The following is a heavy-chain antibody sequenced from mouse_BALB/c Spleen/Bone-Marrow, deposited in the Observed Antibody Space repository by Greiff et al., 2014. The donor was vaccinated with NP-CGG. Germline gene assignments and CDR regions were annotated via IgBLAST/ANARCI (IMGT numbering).Heavy chain of an antibody. CDR2: IYPGDGDT. V-gene: IGHV1-80*01. CDR3: ARWYRDPHFAMDY. J-gene: IGHJ4*01. D-gene: IGHD2-14*01. Sequence: VQLQQSGAELVRPGSSVKISCKASGYAFSSYWMNWAKQRPGQGLEWIGQIYPGDGDTNYNGNFKGKATLTADKSSSTAYMQLSSLTSEDSAVYFCARWYRDPHFAMDYWGPGTSVPVSS. CDR1: GYAFSSYW.